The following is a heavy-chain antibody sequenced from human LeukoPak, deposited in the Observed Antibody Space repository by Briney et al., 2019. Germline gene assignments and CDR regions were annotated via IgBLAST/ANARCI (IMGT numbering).Heavy chain of an antibody. Sequence: GGSLRLSCAASGFTFSSYGMSWVRQAPGKGLEWVSATSGSGGSTYYADSVKGRFTISRDNSKNTLYLQMNSLRAEDTAVYYCAKDQGGYYYDSSGYPHDYWGQGTLVTVSS. CDR3: AKDQGGYYYDSSGYPHDY. CDR1: GFTFSSYG. V-gene: IGHV3-23*01. D-gene: IGHD3-22*01. J-gene: IGHJ4*02. CDR2: TSGSGGST.